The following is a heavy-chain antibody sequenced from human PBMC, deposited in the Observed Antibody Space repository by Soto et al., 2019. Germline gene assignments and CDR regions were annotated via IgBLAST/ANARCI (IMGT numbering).Heavy chain of an antibody. Sequence: PGGSLRLSCAASGFTFSSYAMSWVRQAPGKGLEWVSAISGSGGNTYYADSVKGRFTISRDNSKNTLYLLMNSLRAEDTAVYSCAKDRRRVGPELFDYWGQGTLVTVSS. CDR2: ISGSGGNT. CDR1: GFTFSSYA. J-gene: IGHJ4*02. V-gene: IGHV3-23*01. CDR3: AKDRRRVGPELFDY. D-gene: IGHD1-26*01.